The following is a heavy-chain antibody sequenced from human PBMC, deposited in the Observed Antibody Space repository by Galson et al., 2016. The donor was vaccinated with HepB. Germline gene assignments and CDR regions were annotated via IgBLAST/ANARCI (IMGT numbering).Heavy chain of an antibody. Sequence: LRLSCAASGFTVSSNYMSWVRQAPGKGLEWVSIIYTSGDTYYADSVKGRFTIPRDNSKNTLYLQVNSLRAGDTAVYYCARDRRPYTSDWGYLDFWGQGTLVTVSS. CDR3: ARDRRPYTSDWGYLDF. J-gene: IGHJ4*02. D-gene: IGHD7-27*01. CDR2: IYTSGDT. V-gene: IGHV3-66*01. CDR1: GFTVSSNY.